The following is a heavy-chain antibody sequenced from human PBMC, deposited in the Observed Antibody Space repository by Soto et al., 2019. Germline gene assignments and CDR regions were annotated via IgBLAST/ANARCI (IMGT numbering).Heavy chain of an antibody. J-gene: IGHJ3*02. CDR2: IKQDGSEK. V-gene: IGHV3-7*01. Sequence: GGSLRLSCAASGFTFSSYWMSWVRQAPGKGLEWVANIKQDGSEKYYVDSVKGRFTISRDNAKNSLYLQMNSLRAEDTAVYYCARDLRRSSGWYEDAFDIWGQGTMVTVSS. CDR3: ARDLRRSSGWYEDAFDI. D-gene: IGHD6-19*01. CDR1: GFTFSSYW.